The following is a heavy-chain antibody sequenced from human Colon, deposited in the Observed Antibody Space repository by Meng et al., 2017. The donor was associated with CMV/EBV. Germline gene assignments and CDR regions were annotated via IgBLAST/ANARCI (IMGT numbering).Heavy chain of an antibody. CDR3: ARDFKDLGA. CDR2: MNGDGSST. J-gene: IGHJ4*02. CDR1: GFTFSSHW. D-gene: IGHD3-16*01. V-gene: IGHV3-74*01. Sequence: GGSLRLSCAVFGFTFSSHWMHWVRQAPGKGLVWVSRMNGDGSSTSYAGSVKGRFTISRDNAKSTLYLQMHSLRAEDTAVYYCARDFKDLGAWGQGTPVTVSS.